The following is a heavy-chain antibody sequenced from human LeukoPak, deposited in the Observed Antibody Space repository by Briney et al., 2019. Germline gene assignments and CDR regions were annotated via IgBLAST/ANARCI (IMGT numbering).Heavy chain of an antibody. D-gene: IGHD2-15*01. CDR3: ASAGGYCSGGSCYDFDY. V-gene: IGHV5-51*01. CDR2: IYPGDSDT. Sequence: PGESLKIPCKGSGYSFTSYWIGWVRQMPGKGLEWMGIIYPGDSDTRYSPSFQGQVTISADKSISTAYLQWSSLKASDTAMYYCASAGGYCSGGSCYDFDYWGQGTLVTASS. CDR1: GYSFTSYW. J-gene: IGHJ4*02.